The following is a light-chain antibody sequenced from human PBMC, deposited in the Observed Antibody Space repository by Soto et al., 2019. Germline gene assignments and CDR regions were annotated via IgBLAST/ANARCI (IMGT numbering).Light chain of an antibody. CDR3: QQRANWPLT. CDR1: QSVSRY. J-gene: IGKJ4*01. CDR2: DAS. V-gene: IGKV3-11*01. Sequence: EIALTQSPATLSLSPGDGATLSCRASQSVSRYLAWYQQKPGQAPRLLIYDASNRATGIPARFSGSGSGTDFTLTISSLEPEDFAVYYGQQRANWPLTFGGGTKVEIK.